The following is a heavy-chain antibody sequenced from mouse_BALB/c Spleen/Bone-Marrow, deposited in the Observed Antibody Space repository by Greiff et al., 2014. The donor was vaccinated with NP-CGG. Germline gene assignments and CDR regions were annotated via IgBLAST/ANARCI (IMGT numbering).Heavy chain of an antibody. D-gene: IGHD1-1*01. J-gene: IGHJ1*01. CDR1: GFTFSSYG. CDR2: FSGGGSYN. Sequence: EVQVVESGGGLVKPGGSLKLSCAASGFTFSSYGMSWVRQTLEKRLVGVATFSGGGSYNYFSDCVKGRFTISRDNAKNQLILKMNSLRSEDTAMYYCARSFGSSYGYFDVWGAGTTVTVSS. V-gene: IGHV5-9-2*01. CDR3: ARSFGSSYGYFDV.